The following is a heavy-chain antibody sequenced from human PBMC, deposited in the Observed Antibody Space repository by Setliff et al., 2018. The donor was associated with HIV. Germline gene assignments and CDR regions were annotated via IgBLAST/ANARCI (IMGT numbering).Heavy chain of an antibody. D-gene: IGHD6-19*01. CDR1: GYTFSTYA. CDR3: ARDIYDSGWFTLEY. CDR2: ISAGKGMT. V-gene: IGHV1-3*01. J-gene: IGHJ4*02. Sequence: ASVKVSCKSSGYTFSTYAMHWVRQAPGQRLEWMGWISAGKGMTKYSKKFQGRVTLTRDTAASTAYMELSSLRSEDTAVYYCARDIYDSGWFTLEYWGQGTLVTVSS.